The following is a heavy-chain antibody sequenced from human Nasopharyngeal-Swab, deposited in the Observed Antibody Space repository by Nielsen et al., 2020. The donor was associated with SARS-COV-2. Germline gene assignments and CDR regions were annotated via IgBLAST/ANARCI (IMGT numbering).Heavy chain of an antibody. D-gene: IGHD1-26*01. J-gene: IGHJ5*02. V-gene: IGHV1-2*06. CDR2: INPNSGGT. CDR3: ARDRIVGATSAFDP. Sequence: WVRQAPGQGLEWMGRINPNSGGTNYAQKFQGRVTMTRGTSISTAYMELSRLRSDDTAVYYCARDRIVGATSAFDPWGQGTLVTVSS.